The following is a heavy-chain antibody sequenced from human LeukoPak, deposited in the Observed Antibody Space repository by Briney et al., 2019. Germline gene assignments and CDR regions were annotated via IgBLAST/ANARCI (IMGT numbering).Heavy chain of an antibody. CDR3: ARGLGWLYYYYYMDI. D-gene: IGHD5-12*01. V-gene: IGHV1-8*03. J-gene: IGHJ6*03. Sequence: ASVKVSCKASGYTFTSHDINWVRQATGQGFEWMGWMNPNSGSTGFAQQFQGRVTLTRNTSISTAYMELSGLRSEDTAVYFCARGLGWLYYYYYMDIWGTGTTVTVSS. CDR1: GYTFTSHD. CDR2: MNPNSGST.